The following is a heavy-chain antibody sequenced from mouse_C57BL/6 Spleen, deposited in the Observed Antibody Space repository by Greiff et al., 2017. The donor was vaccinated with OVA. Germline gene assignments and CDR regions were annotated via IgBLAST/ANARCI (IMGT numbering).Heavy chain of an antibody. CDR2: IYPGDGDT. J-gene: IGHJ2*01. CDR3: AIFYGNYVGY. D-gene: IGHD2-1*01. CDR1: GYAFSSSW. Sequence: QVQLQQSGPELVKPGASVKISCQASGYAFSSSWMNWVQQRPGKGLEWIGRIYPGDGDTNYNGKFKGKATLTADKSSSTAYMQLSSLTSEDSAVYFCAIFYGNYVGYWGQGTTLTVSS. V-gene: IGHV1-82*01.